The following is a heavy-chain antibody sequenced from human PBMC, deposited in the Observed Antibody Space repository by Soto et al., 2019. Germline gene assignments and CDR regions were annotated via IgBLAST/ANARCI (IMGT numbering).Heavy chain of an antibody. CDR2: IYHSGST. J-gene: IGHJ3*02. V-gene: IGHV4-4*02. CDR3: AGGGISWLGSDAFDI. Sequence: QVQLQESGPGLVKPSGTLSLTCAVSGGSISSSNWWSWVRQPPGKGLEWIGEIYHSGSTNYNPSLKARVTISGDKSKNQFPRKLSTVTAADKAVYYCAGGGISWLGSDAFDIWGQWTIVTVSS. D-gene: IGHD5-12*01. CDR1: GGSISSSNW.